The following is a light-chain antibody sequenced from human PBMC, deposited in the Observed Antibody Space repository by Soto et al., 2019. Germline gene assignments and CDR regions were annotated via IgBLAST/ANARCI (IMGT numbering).Light chain of an antibody. V-gene: IGKV4-1*01. Sequence: DIVMTQSPDSLAVSLGERATINCKSSQSVLYSSNNKNYLACYQQKPGQPPKLLIYSASTRESGVPDRFSGSGSGTDFTLTISSLQAEDVAVYSCQQYYSTPLTFGGGTKVEIK. CDR3: QQYYSTPLT. CDR1: QSVLYSSNNKNY. J-gene: IGKJ4*01. CDR2: SAS.